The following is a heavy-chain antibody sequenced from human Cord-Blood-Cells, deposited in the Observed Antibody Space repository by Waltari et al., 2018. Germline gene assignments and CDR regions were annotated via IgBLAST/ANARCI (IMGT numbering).Heavy chain of an antibody. Sequence: EVQLVQSGAEVKKPGESLKISCKGSGYSFTSYWIGWVRQMPGKGLEWMGISCPGDSETRYSPSFQGQVTISADKAISTAYLQWSSLKASDTAMYYCARRRDCSSTSRGGAFDIWGQGTMVTVSS. J-gene: IGHJ3*02. CDR2: SCPGDSET. V-gene: IGHV5-51*03. CDR1: GYSFTSYW. CDR3: ARRRDCSSTSRGGAFDI. D-gene: IGHD2-2*01.